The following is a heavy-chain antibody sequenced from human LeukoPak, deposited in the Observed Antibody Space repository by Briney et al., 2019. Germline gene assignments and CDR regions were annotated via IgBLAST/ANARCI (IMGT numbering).Heavy chain of an antibody. CDR2: IYYSGST. CDR1: GGSISSSSYY. V-gene: IGHV4-39*07. Sequence: DPSETLSLTCTVSGGSISSSSYYWGWIRQPPGKGLEWIGSIYYSGSTYYNPSLKSRVTISVDTSKNQFSLKLSSVTAADTAVYYCARVRRFRDEEIATRLGNWFDPWGQGTLVTVSS. D-gene: IGHD6-6*01. J-gene: IGHJ5*02. CDR3: ARVRRFRDEEIATRLGNWFDP.